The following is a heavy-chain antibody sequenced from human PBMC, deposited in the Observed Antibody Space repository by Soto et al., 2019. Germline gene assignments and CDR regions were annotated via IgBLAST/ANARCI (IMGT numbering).Heavy chain of an antibody. V-gene: IGHV3-48*03. D-gene: IGHD2-21*02. J-gene: IGHJ4*02. CDR3: ATEELCGADCYFFKH. CDR1: GFNLRNYE. Sequence: EVQLLETGGGSVHVGGSLRLSCAVSGFNLRNYEMNWVRQVPGKGLEWISKISGSNNNIYYADSVQGRFTISRDNANNVLFLQMNSLRAEDTATYHCATEELCGADCYFFKHWGQGTVVTVSS. CDR2: ISGSNNNI.